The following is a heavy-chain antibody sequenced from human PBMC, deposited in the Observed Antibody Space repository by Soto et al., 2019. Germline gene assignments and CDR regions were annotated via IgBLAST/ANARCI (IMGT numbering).Heavy chain of an antibody. V-gene: IGHV3-9*01. Sequence: EVQLVESGGGLVQPGRSLRLSCAASGFTFGDYAMHWVRQAPGKGLEWVSGISWNSVSRFYADAVKGRFTNSRDNAQNSLYLKMNSLTSDDTALYYCAKVALIGTLFYYYYMDVWGQGVTVTVSS. D-gene: IGHD3-22*01. CDR3: AKVALIGTLFYYYYMDV. CDR2: ISWNSVSR. J-gene: IGHJ6*03. CDR1: GFTFGDYA.